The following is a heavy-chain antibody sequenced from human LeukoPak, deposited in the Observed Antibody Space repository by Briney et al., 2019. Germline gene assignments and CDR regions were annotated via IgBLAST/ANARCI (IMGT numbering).Heavy chain of an antibody. D-gene: IGHD2-15*01. Sequence: GGSLRLSCSASGFTFINYAMHWVRQAPGKGLEYVSAISSNGGSTYYADSVKGRFTISRDNSKNTMGLQMSSLRAEDTALYYCTSGLWMVAAFDYWGQGTLVTVSS. CDR3: TSGLWMVAAFDY. CDR1: GFTFINYA. V-gene: IGHV3-64D*06. J-gene: IGHJ4*02. CDR2: ISSNGGST.